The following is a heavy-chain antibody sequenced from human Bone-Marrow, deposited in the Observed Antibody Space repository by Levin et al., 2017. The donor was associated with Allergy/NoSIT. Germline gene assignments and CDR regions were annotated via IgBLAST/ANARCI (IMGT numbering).Heavy chain of an antibody. Sequence: PSETLSLTCAVSGGSISGSDWWSWVRQPPGKGLEWIGEIYHSGSTKYNPSLKSRVALSIDTSKNQFSLNLRFVTAADTAVYYCVRGVPSDYWGQGTLVTVSS. CDR2: IYHSGST. CDR3: VRGVPSDY. V-gene: IGHV4-4*02. CDR1: GGSISGSDW. J-gene: IGHJ4*02.